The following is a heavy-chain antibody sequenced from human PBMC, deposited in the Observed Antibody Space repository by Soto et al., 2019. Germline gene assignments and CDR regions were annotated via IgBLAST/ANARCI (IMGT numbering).Heavy chain of an antibody. J-gene: IGHJ6*02. V-gene: IGHV4-61*01. D-gene: IGHD3-22*01. CDR3: ARAYSGYPYYYYGMDV. CDR2: IYYSGST. Sequence: SETLSLTCTVSGGSVSSGSYYWSWIRQPPGKGLEWIGYIYYSGSTNYNPSLKSRVTISVDTSKNQFSLKLSSVTAADTAVYYCARAYSGYPYYYYGMDVWGQGTTVTVSS. CDR1: GGSVSSGSYY.